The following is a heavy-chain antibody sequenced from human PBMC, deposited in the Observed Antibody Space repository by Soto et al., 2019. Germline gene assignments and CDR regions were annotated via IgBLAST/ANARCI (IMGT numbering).Heavy chain of an antibody. D-gene: IGHD3-3*01. CDR2: IYPGDSDT. CDR1: GYSFTSNW. J-gene: IGHJ6*02. CDR3: ARQRVVSSYYYYGMDF. Sequence: GESLKISCQGSGYSFTSNWIGWVRQMPGKGLEWMGIIYPGDSDTRYSPSFQGQVTISADKSISTAYLQWSTLKASDTAMYYCARQRVVSSYYYYGMDFCGQGSTVIVSS. V-gene: IGHV5-51*01.